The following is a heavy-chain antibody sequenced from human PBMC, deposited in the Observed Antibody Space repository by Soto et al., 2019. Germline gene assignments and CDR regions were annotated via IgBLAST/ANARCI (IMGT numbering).Heavy chain of an antibody. V-gene: IGHV4-39*01. CDR3: ASLGSDGMDV. CDR2: IYYSGST. J-gene: IGHJ6*02. Sequence: SETLSLTCTVSGGCISSSSYYWGWIRQPPGKGLEWIGSIYYSGSTYYNPSLKSRVTISVDTSKNQFSLKLSSVTAADTAVYYCASLGSDGMDVWGQGTTVTVSS. CDR1: GGCISSSSYY. D-gene: IGHD7-27*01.